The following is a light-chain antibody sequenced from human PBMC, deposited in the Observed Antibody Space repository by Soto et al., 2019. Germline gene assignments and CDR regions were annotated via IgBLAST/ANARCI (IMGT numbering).Light chain of an antibody. J-gene: IGKJ3*01. V-gene: IGKV1-6*01. Sequence: AIKMTQSPSSLSASVGDRVTITCRASQGIRNDLGWYQQKPGKAPNLLISEASSRQTGVPSRFSGSGSDTDFTLTISSLQPEDFATYYCLQDYNYPFTFGPGTKVHIK. CDR3: LQDYNYPFT. CDR2: EAS. CDR1: QGIRND.